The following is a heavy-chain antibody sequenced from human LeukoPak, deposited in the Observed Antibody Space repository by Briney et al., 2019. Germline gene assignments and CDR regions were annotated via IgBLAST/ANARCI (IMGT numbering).Heavy chain of an antibody. D-gene: IGHD3-10*01. CDR3: AKDWFGELFVDY. V-gene: IGHV3-23*01. CDR2: INGSGGST. CDR1: GFTFSSYA. Sequence: GGSLRLSCAASGFTFSSYAMSWVRQAPGKGLEWVSAINGSGGSTYYADSVKGRFTISRDNSKNTLYLQMNSLRAEDTAVYYCAKDWFGELFVDYWGQGTLVTVSS. J-gene: IGHJ4*02.